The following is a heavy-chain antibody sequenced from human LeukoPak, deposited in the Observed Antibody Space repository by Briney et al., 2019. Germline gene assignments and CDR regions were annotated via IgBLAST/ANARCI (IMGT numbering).Heavy chain of an antibody. V-gene: IGHV4-30-4*08. J-gene: IGHJ4*02. CDR2: IYYSGST. D-gene: IGHD3-16*02. Sequence: SETLSLTCTVSGGSISSGDYYWSWIRQPPGKGLEWIGYIYYSGSTYYNPSLKSRVTISVDTSKNQFSLKLSSVTAADTAVYYCATDQYDYVWGSYRTFDYWGQGTLVTVSS. CDR1: GGSISSGDYY. CDR3: ATDQYDYVWGSYRTFDY.